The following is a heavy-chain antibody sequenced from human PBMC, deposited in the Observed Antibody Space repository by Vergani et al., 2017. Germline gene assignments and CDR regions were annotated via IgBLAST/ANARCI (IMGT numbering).Heavy chain of an antibody. CDR1: GGSISSGGYS. D-gene: IGHD6-13*01. Sequence: QLQLQESGSGLVKPSPTLSLTCGVSGGSISSGGYSWSWIRQPPGKGLEWIGYIYYSGSTNYNPSLKSRVTISVDTSKNQFSLKLSSVTAADTAVYYCASAYSSSWYPYWGQGTLVTVSS. J-gene: IGHJ4*02. CDR3: ASAYSSSWYPY. V-gene: IGHV4-30-2*02. CDR2: IYYSGST.